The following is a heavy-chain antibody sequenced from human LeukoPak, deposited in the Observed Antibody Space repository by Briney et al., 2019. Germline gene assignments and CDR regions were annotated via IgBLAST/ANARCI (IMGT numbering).Heavy chain of an antibody. J-gene: IGHJ4*02. V-gene: IGHV3-49*03. CDR2: IRSKANGGTI. Sequence: PGGSLRLSCTASGFTFGDYAVSWFRQAPGKGLDWVGLIRSKANGGTIQYAASVKGRFTISRDDSKSIAYLQMNSLKTEDTAVYYCSRGVSSGWFYFDYWGQGTLVTVSS. CDR1: GFTFGDYA. D-gene: IGHD6-19*01. CDR3: SRGVSSGWFYFDY.